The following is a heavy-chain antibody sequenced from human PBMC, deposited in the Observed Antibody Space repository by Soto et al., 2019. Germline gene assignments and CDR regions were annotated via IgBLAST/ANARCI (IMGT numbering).Heavy chain of an antibody. CDR1: GGTFSSYA. CDR3: AREESGDSSAPFGI. V-gene: IGHV1-69*13. D-gene: IGHD3-22*01. Sequence: SVKVSCKASGGTFSSYAISWVRQAPGQGLEWMGGIIPIFGTANYAQKFQGRVTITADESTSTAYMELSSLRSEDTAVYYCAREESGDSSAPFGIWGQGTMVTVSS. J-gene: IGHJ3*02. CDR2: IIPIFGTA.